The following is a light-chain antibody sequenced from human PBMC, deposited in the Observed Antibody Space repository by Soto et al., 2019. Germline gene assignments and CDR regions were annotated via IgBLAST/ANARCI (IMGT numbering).Light chain of an antibody. J-gene: IGLJ7*01. Sequence: QSVLTQTPSASGTPGQRVTISFSGSSSNIGSNYVYWYQQLPGTAPKLLIYRSNQRPSGVPDRFSGSKSGTSASLAISGLRSEDEADYYCASWDDSLSGAVFGGGTPLTVL. CDR1: SSNIGSNY. CDR2: RSN. V-gene: IGLV1-47*01. CDR3: ASWDDSLSGAV.